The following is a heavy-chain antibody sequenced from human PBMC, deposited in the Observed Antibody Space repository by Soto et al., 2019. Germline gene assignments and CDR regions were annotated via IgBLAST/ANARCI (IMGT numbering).Heavy chain of an antibody. CDR1: GITFSNYG. Sequence: QVQLVESGGGVVQPGRSLRLSCAASGITFSNYGVHWVRQAPGKGLEWIAVIWYDANNKYYADSVKGRFTISRDNSKNTVSLQMTSLRVDDTAVYFCARDRRGAGDEPFDIWGQGTKVTVSS. D-gene: IGHD6-19*01. CDR3: ARDRRGAGDEPFDI. J-gene: IGHJ3*02. CDR2: IWYDANNK. V-gene: IGHV3-33*01.